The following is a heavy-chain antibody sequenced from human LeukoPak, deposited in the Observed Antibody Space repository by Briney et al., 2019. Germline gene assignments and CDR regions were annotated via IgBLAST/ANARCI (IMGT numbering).Heavy chain of an antibody. V-gene: IGHV4-59*01. CDR2: IYNSGST. J-gene: IGHJ4*02. Sequence: SETLSLTCSVSGGFNTHYYWSWIRQPPGKGLEWIGYIYNSGSTDYNPSLKSRVTISVDTSKNQFSLKLSSVTAADTAVYYCAGLEYSSSSVVYWGQGTLVTVSS. D-gene: IGHD6-6*01. CDR1: GGFNTHYY. CDR3: AGLEYSSSSVVY.